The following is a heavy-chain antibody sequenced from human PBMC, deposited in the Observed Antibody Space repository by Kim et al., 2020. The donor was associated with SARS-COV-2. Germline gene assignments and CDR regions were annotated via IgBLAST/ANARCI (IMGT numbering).Heavy chain of an antibody. CDR3: ARDSTRITMVRGVINWFDP. Sequence: SVKVSCKASGGTFSSYAISWVRQAPGQGLEWMGGIIPIFGTANYAQKFQGRVTITADESTSTAYMELSSLRSEDTAVYYCARDSTRITMVRGVINWFDPWGQGTLVTVSS. D-gene: IGHD3-10*01. V-gene: IGHV1-69*13. J-gene: IGHJ5*02. CDR2: IIPIFGTA. CDR1: GGTFSSYA.